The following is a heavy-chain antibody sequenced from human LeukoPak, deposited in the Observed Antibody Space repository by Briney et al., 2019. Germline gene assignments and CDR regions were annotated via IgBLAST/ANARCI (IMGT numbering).Heavy chain of an antibody. D-gene: IGHD2-2*01. CDR2: ISGSGGST. V-gene: IGHV3-23*01. Sequence: GGSLRLSCAASGFTFSSYAMSWVRQAPGKGLEWASAISGSGGSTHYADSVKGRFTISRDNSKNTLYLQMNSLRAEDTAVYYCAKEPSKYCSSTSCYPGADYWGQGTLVTVSS. CDR1: GFTFSSYA. CDR3: AKEPSKYCSSTSCYPGADY. J-gene: IGHJ4*02.